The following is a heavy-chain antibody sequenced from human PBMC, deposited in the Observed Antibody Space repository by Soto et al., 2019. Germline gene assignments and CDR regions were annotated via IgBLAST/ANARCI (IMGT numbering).Heavy chain of an antibody. CDR3: ARDSDYTIAY. D-gene: IGHD2-2*02. V-gene: IGHV1-18*01. CDR1: GYTFTNYG. J-gene: IGHJ4*02. Sequence: ASVKVSCKXSGYTFTNYGISWVRQAPGQGLEWVGWIHTYNGNTNFAQKFQDRVTLTTDTSTSTAYMEMRSLTSDDTAVYYCARDSDYTIAYWGQGTLVTVSS. CDR2: IHTYNGNT.